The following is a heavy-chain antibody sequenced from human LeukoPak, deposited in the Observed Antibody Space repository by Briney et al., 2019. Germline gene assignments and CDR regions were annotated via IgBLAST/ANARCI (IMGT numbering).Heavy chain of an antibody. V-gene: IGHV3-74*01. CDR3: ARRRERGASDAFAF. CDR2: INSDGGST. Sequence: GRSLRLSCAASGXTFSSFWMYWVRQAPGKGLVWVSRINSDGGSTTYADSVKGRLTISRDNAKNTVYLQMNSLRAEDTAVYYCARRRERGASDAFAFWGQGTMDTVSS. D-gene: IGHD3-16*01. CDR1: GXTFSSFW. J-gene: IGHJ3*01.